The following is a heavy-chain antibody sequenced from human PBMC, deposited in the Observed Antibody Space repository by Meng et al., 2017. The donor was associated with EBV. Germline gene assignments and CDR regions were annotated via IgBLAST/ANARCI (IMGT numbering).Heavy chain of an antibody. J-gene: IGHJ5*02. V-gene: IGHV1-8*01. CDR2: MNPNSGNT. CDR3: ARGPYYYDSSGYYYGEFDP. CDR1: GYTFTSYD. D-gene: IGHD3-22*01. Sequence: RRVQSGAGVKKPGASRKGSCKASGYTFTSYDINWVRQATGQGLEWMGWMNPNSGNTGYAQKFQGRVTMTRNTSISTAYMELSSLRSEDTAVYYCARGPYYYDSSGYYYGEFDPWGQGTLVTVSS.